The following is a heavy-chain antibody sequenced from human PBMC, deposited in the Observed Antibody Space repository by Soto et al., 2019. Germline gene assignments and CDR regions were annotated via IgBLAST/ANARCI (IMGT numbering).Heavy chain of an antibody. Sequence: GGSLRLSCAASGFTFSSYAMSWVRQAPGKGLEWVSTISGSGGGTYYADSVKGQFTISRDNSKNTLYLQMNSLRAEDTAIFYCAKDRPSYDFWSAYYFDYWGQGTLVTVSS. J-gene: IGHJ4*02. V-gene: IGHV3-23*01. CDR3: AKDRPSYDFWSAYYFDY. CDR2: ISGSGGGT. D-gene: IGHD3-3*01. CDR1: GFTFSSYA.